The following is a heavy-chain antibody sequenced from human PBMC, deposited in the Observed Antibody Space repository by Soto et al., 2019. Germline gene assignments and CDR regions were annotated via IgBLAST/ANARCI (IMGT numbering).Heavy chain of an antibody. Sequence: GASVKVSCKASGGTFSSYAISWVRQAPGQGLEWMGGIIPIFGTANYAQKFQGRVTITADESTSTAYMELSSLRSEDTAVYYCASPVYYYDSSGYYYKYWGQGTLVTVSS. J-gene: IGHJ4*02. CDR2: IIPIFGTA. V-gene: IGHV1-69*13. CDR3: ASPVYYYDSSGYYYKY. CDR1: GGTFSSYA. D-gene: IGHD3-22*01.